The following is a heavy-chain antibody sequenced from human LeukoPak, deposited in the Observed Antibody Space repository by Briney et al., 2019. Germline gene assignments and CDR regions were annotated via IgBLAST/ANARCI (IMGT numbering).Heavy chain of an antibody. J-gene: IGHJ4*02. CDR2: ISSSSSYI. D-gene: IGHD3-22*01. Sequence: PGGSPRLSCAASGFTFSSYSMNWVRQAPGKGLDWVSSISSSSSYIYYADSVKGRFTISRDNAKNSLYLQMNSLRAEDTAVYYCARAYYYDSSGYYYFDYWGQGTLVTVSS. CDR1: GFTFSSYS. CDR3: ARAYYYDSSGYYYFDY. V-gene: IGHV3-21*01.